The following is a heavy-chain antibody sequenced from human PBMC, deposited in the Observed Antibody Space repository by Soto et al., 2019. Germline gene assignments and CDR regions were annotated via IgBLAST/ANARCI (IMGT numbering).Heavy chain of an antibody. CDR3: TRRPRRQPLDS. CDR1: GDSVTSGDYY. V-gene: IGHV4-39*01. CDR2: VHYSGSI. D-gene: IGHD6-13*01. J-gene: IGHJ4*02. Sequence: PSETLSLTCTVSGDSVTSGDYYWGWVRQSPGKGLEWIGNVHYSGSIQYSPSLEGRLTISVDTSNNQFSLKLTSVAATDSAMYYCTRRPRRQPLDSWGQGALVTAPQ.